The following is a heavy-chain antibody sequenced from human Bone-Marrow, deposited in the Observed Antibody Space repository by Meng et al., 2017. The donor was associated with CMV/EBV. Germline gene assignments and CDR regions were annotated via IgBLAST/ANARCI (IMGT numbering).Heavy chain of an antibody. CDR2: IYTSGST. CDR3: ARFNSYGSGSRKFPNWFDP. Sequence: GRLQESGHGLVKPSETLALTCTVSGGSISSYYWSWIRQPAGKGLEWIGRIYTSGSTNYNPSLKSRVTMSVDTSKNQFSLKLSSVTAADTAVYYCARFNSYGSGSRKFPNWFDPWGQGTLVTVSS. V-gene: IGHV4-4*07. J-gene: IGHJ5*02. CDR1: GGSISSYY. D-gene: IGHD3-10*01.